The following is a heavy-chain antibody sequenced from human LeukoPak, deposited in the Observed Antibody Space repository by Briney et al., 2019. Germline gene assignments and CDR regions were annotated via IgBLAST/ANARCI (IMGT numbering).Heavy chain of an antibody. D-gene: IGHD6-6*01. Sequence: GGSLRLSCAASRFTFSNYAMSWVRQAPGKGLEWVSGISGSGDTIYYADSVKGRFSISRDNSKNTLSLQMNSLRAEDTAVYYCAKDRTYSSSPDDFDYWGQGTLVTVSS. J-gene: IGHJ4*02. CDR2: ISGSGDTI. CDR3: AKDRTYSSSPDDFDY. CDR1: RFTFSNYA. V-gene: IGHV3-23*01.